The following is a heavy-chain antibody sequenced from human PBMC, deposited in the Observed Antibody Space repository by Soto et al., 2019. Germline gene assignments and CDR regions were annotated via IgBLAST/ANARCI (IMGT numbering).Heavy chain of an antibody. CDR3: ARDFAYFDS. CDR2: IYHSGTT. J-gene: IGHJ4*02. CDR1: GDSISSGYY. V-gene: IGHV4-38-2*01. D-gene: IGHD3-3*01. Sequence: ASETLSLTCAVSGDSISSGYYWAWIRQPPGKGLEWIGSIYHSGTTYYNPSLMSRVTISVDTSKNQFSLNLDSVTAADTAVYFRARDFAYFDSWGQGTLVTVSS.